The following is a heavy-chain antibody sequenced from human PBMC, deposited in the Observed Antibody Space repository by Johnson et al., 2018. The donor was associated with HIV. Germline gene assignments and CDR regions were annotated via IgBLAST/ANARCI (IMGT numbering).Heavy chain of an antibody. D-gene: IGHD5-12*01. CDR1: GFTVSTKY. V-gene: IGHV3-30*19. CDR3: AGLPDAFDI. CDR2: ISYDGSNK. Sequence: QVQLVESGGGVVQPGGSLRLSCAASGFTVSTKYMTWVRQAPGKGLEWVAVISYDGSNKYYADSVKGRFTISRDNSKNTLYLQMNSLRAEDTAVYYCAGLPDAFDIWGQGTMVTVSS. J-gene: IGHJ3*02.